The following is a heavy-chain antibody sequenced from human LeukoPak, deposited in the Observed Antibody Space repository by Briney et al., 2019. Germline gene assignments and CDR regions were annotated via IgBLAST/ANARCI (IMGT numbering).Heavy chain of an antibody. D-gene: IGHD4-17*01. CDR2: IKQDGSEK. CDR3: AREDDGDYSDAFDI. J-gene: IGHJ3*02. V-gene: IGHV3-7*03. CDR1: GFTFSSDW. Sequence: GGSLRLSCVVSGFTFSSDWMSWVRQAPGKGLEWVANIKQDGSEKYYVDSVKGRFTISRDNAKNSLYLQMNSLRAEDTAVYYCAREDDGDYSDAFDIWGQGTMVTVSS.